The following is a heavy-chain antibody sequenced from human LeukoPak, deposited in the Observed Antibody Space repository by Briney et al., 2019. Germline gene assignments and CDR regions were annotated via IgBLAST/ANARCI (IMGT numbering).Heavy chain of an antibody. J-gene: IGHJ4*02. Sequence: SETLSLTCTVSGGSISRDYWSWIRQPPGKGLEWIGYIYYTGSTNYNPSLKSRVTISVDTSKNQFSLKLSSVTAADTAVYYCARDRPGGSSLDYWGQGTLITVSS. D-gene: IGHD6-13*01. CDR1: GGSISRDY. CDR2: IYYTGST. CDR3: ARDRPGGSSLDY. V-gene: IGHV4-59*01.